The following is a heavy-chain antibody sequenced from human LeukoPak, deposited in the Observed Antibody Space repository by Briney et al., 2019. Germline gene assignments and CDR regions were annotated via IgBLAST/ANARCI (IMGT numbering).Heavy chain of an antibody. J-gene: IGHJ4*02. CDR1: GFTVSSNY. Sequence: PGGSLRLSCAASGFTVSSNYMSWVRQAPGKGLEWVSVIYSGGSTYYADSVKGRSTISRDNSKNTLYLQMNSLRAEDTAVYYCARDRRPDGYNPLGGQGTLVTVSS. CDR3: ARDRRPDGYNPL. CDR2: IYSGGST. V-gene: IGHV3-66*01. D-gene: IGHD5-24*01.